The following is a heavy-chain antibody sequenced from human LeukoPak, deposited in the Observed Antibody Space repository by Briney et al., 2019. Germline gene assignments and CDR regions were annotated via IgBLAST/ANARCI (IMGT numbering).Heavy chain of an antibody. D-gene: IGHD1-1*01. CDR1: GFNLSTYS. Sequence: GGSLRLSCVASGFNLSTYSMNWVRQAPGKGLEWVSAISGSGGSTYYADPVKGRFTITRDNSKNTLYLQMNSLRAEDTAQYFCAKSLLTTATGTGRAFDIWGQGTMVTVSS. V-gene: IGHV3-23*01. CDR2: ISGSGGST. CDR3: AKSLLTTATGTGRAFDI. J-gene: IGHJ3*02.